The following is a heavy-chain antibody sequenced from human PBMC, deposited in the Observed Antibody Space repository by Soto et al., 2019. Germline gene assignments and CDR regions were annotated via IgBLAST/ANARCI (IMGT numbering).Heavy chain of an antibody. CDR2: IYFSGSA. V-gene: IGHV4-31*11. J-gene: IGHJ4*02. D-gene: IGHD5-12*01. Sequence: QVQLQESGPGLVKPAETLFLTCAVSGDSLSSGSYYWTWVRPHPGDGLEWMGYIYFSGSAYSNPSLKNRLTLSVDTSKNQFSLRLESVTAADTAVYYCGRAATRLNRASDYWGQGTLVTVSS. CDR1: GDSLSSGSYY. CDR3: GRAATRLNRASDY.